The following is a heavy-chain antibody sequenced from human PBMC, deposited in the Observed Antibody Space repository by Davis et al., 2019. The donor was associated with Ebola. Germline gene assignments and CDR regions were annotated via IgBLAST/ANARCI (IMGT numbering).Heavy chain of an antibody. D-gene: IGHD1-26*01. CDR2: VHGGNGNT. V-gene: IGHV1-3*01. CDR3: ARGASSGSYSY. Sequence: AASVKVSCKASGFTLTNYAIHWVRQAPGQRLEWMGWVHGGNGNTKYSQRFQGRVTMTRDTSISTAYMELSRLRSDDTAVYYCARGASSGSYSYWGQGTLVTVSS. J-gene: IGHJ4*02. CDR1: GFTLTNYA.